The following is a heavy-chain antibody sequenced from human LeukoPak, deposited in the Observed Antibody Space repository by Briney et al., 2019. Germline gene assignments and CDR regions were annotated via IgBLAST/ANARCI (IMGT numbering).Heavy chain of an antibody. Sequence: PGGSLRLSCAASGFTFSSYAISWVRQAPGQGLEWMGRIIPILGIANYAQKFQGRVTITADKSTSTAYMELSSLRSEDTVVYYCARDQADYGGNSVEFDYWGQGTLVTVSS. J-gene: IGHJ4*02. CDR1: GFTFSSYA. V-gene: IGHV1-69*04. CDR3: ARDQADYGGNSVEFDY. D-gene: IGHD4-23*01. CDR2: IIPILGIA.